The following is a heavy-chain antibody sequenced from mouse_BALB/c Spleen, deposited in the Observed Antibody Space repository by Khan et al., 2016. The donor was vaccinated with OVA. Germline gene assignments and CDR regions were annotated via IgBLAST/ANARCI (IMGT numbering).Heavy chain of an antibody. CDR2: ISSGSSTI. CDR1: AFTFSSFE. J-gene: IGHJ2*01. Sequence: EVELVESGGGLVQPGGSRKLSCAASAFTFSSFEMHWVRQAPEKGLEWVAYISSGSSTIYYADTVKGRFTISRDNSTNTLFLQMTSLRSEDTAMYYGARNDGYYFDYWGQGTTLTVS. D-gene: IGHD1-2*01. CDR3: ARNDGYYFDY. V-gene: IGHV5-17*02.